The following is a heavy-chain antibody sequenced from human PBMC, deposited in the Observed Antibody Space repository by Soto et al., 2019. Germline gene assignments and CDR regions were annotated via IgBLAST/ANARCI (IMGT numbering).Heavy chain of an antibody. J-gene: IGHJ6*02. CDR3: VRENYYCGMDV. CDR2: INSGGNT. V-gene: IGHV3-66*01. Sequence: EVQLVESGGTLVQPGGSLRLSCAASGFDASVNYMTWVRQAPVKGLEWVSAINSGGNTFYADSVKGRFTISRDNSKNTLYLQMNSLRVEDTAMYYWVRENYYCGMDVWGQGTAVTVSS. CDR1: GFDASVNY.